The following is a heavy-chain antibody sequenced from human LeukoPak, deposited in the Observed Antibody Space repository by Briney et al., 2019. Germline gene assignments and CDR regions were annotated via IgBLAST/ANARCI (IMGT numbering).Heavy chain of an antibody. CDR2: ISSGSSYI. V-gene: IGHV3-21*01. CDR1: GFTFNTYT. Sequence: GGSLRLSSAASGFTFNTYTMNWVRQAPGKGLEWVSSISSGSSYIYYPDSLKGRFTISRDNAENSLYLEMNSLRAEDTAVYYCARVYGYGMDVWGQGTTVTVSS. J-gene: IGHJ6*02. CDR3: ARVYGYGMDV. D-gene: IGHD2-8*01.